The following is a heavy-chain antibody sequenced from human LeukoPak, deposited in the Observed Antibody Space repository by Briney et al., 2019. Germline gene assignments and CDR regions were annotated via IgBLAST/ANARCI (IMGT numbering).Heavy chain of an antibody. V-gene: IGHV1-46*01. CDR2: INPSGGST. J-gene: IGHJ4*02. CDR1: GYTFTSYG. Sequence: ASVKVSFKASGYTFTSYGISWVRQAPGQGLEWMGIINPSGGSTSYAQKFQGRVTMTRDTSTSTVYMELSSLRSEDTAVYYWAGGLVSGGYWYWGQGALVPVA. CDR3: AGGLVSGGYWY. D-gene: IGHD3-22*01.